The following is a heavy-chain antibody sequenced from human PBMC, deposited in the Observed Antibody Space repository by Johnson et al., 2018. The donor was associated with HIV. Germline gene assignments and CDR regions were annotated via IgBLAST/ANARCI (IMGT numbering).Heavy chain of an antibody. Sequence: VQLVESGGGLVQPGGSLRLSCAASGFTVSSNYMSWVRQGPGKGLEWVSVINSGGDTYYAESVKGRCTISRDNYKNTLYLQMNSLRAEYTAVYYCARACRDGYTCDVYDIWGQGTMLTVSS. V-gene: IGHV3-66*01. J-gene: IGHJ3*02. CDR2: INSGGDT. D-gene: IGHD5-24*01. CDR3: ARACRDGYTCDVYDI. CDR1: GFTVSSNY.